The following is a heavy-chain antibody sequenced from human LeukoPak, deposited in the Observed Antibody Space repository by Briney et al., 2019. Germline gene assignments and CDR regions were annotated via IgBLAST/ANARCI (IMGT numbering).Heavy chain of an antibody. D-gene: IGHD1-7*01. CDR1: GFTFSSYG. J-gene: IGHJ4*02. CDR3: AKDSRNYFSPDY. CDR2: IRYDGSNT. Sequence: GGSLRLSCAASGFTFSSYGMHWVRQAPGTGLEWVAFIRYDGSNTYYADSVKGRFTISRDNSKNSLYLQMKSLRAEDTAVYYCAKDSRNYFSPDYWAQGTLVTVSS. V-gene: IGHV3-30*02.